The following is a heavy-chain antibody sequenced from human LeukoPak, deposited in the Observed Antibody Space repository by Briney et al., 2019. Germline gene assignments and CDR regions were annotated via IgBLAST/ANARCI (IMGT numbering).Heavy chain of an antibody. CDR1: GFTFSSYE. CDR3: ARAAAGDYYYSYMDV. D-gene: IGHD6-13*01. CDR2: ISSSGSTI. Sequence: GGSLRLSCAASGFTFSSYEMNWVRQAPGKGLEWVSYISSSGSTIYYADSVKGRFTSSRDNAKNSLYLQLTSLRAEDTAVYYCARAAAGDYYYSYMDVWGKGPTVTISS. J-gene: IGHJ6*03. V-gene: IGHV3-48*03.